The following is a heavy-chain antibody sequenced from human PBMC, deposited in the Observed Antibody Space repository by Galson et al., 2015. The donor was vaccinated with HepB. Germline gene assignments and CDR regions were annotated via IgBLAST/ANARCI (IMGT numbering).Heavy chain of an antibody. Sequence: SLRLSCAASGFTVSSNYMSWVRQAPGKGLEWVSVIYSGGSTYYADSVKGRFTISRDNSKNTLYLQMNSLRDEDTAVYYCARGRSSSGWADLAYWGQGTLVTVSS. CDR2: IYSGGST. V-gene: IGHV3-66*01. D-gene: IGHD6-19*01. J-gene: IGHJ4*02. CDR3: ARGRSSSGWADLAY. CDR1: GFTVSSNY.